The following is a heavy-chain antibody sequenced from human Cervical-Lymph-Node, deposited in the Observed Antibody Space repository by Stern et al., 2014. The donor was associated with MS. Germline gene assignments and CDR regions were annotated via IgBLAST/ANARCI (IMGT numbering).Heavy chain of an antibody. D-gene: IGHD3-10*01. CDR3: ANDPGH. Sequence: QVTLKESGPTLVKPTQTLTLTCTFSGFSLSTCGVGVGWIRQPPGKALEWVVLIYSTHDKRSRPSLQSSPTITKPTPKHQAVLTMTNMDPVDTAKYYYANDPGHWGQGILVTVSS. CDR1: GFSLSTCGVG. J-gene: IGHJ4*01. CDR2: IYSTHDK. V-gene: IGHV2-5*01.